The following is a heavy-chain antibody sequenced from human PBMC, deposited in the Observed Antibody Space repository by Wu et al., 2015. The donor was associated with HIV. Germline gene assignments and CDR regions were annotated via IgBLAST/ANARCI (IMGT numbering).Heavy chain of an antibody. V-gene: IGHV1-46*01. CDR3: ARDGGSSPLKHPHGMDV. J-gene: IGHJ6*02. Sequence: QVHLVQSGAEVKKPGSSVRVSCKASGGRFSSYAFTWVRQAPRQGLEWMGIINPSGGSTSYAQKFQGRVTMTRDTSTSTVYMELSSLRSEDTAVYYCARDGGSSPLKHPHGMDVWGQGTTVTVSS. CDR2: INPSGGST. CDR1: GGRFSSYA. D-gene: IGHD6-13*01.